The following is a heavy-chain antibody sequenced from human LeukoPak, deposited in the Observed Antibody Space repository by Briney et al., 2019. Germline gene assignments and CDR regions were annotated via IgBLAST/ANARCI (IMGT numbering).Heavy chain of an antibody. CDR1: GFTFTSYW. V-gene: IGHV3-48*04. CDR3: ARDQAAAGTVAY. Sequence: PGGSLRLSCAASGFTFTSYWMTWVRQAPGKGLEWVSYISSTGGTIYYADSMKGRFTISRDNAKNSLYLQMNSLRVEDTAVYYCARDQAAAGTVAYWGQGTLVTVSS. J-gene: IGHJ4*02. CDR2: ISSTGGTI. D-gene: IGHD6-13*01.